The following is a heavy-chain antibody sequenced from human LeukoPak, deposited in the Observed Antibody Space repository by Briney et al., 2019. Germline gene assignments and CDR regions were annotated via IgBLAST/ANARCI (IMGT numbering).Heavy chain of an antibody. J-gene: IGHJ4*02. CDR3: ARDVRGIDY. CDR1: GFTFSIYA. D-gene: IGHD3-16*01. V-gene: IGHV3-23*01. Sequence: GGSLRLSCAASGFTFSIYAMSWVRQAPGKGLEWVSAIGDTTYYADSVEGRFTISRDNSKNTLYLQMNSLRAEDAAIYYCARDVRGIDYWGQGTLVTVSS. CDR2: IGDTT.